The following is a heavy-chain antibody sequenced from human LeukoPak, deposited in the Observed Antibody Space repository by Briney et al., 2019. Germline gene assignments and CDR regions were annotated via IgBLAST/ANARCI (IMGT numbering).Heavy chain of an antibody. CDR3: ARQGHAFDI. CDR1: GGSISSYY. Sequence: SETLSLTCTVSGGSISSYYWSWIRQPPGKGLEWIGYIYYSGSTNYNPSLKSRVTISVDTSKNQFSLKLSSVTAAGTAVYYCARQGHAFDIWGQGTMVTVSS. V-gene: IGHV4-59*08. J-gene: IGHJ3*02. CDR2: IYYSGST.